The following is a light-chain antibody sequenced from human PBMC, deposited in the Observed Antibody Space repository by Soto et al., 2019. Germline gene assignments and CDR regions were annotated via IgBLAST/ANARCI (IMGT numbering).Light chain of an antibody. V-gene: IGKV3-11*01. CDR1: QSVSSN. Sequence: EIVLIQSPATLSLSPGERPTLSCRASQSVSSNLAWYQQNPGQXSRXXIFDASNRATGIPARFSGSGSGTDFTLTISSLEPEDFAVDYCQQQSNWPLTFGGGTKVDIK. CDR3: QQQSNWPLT. J-gene: IGKJ4*01. CDR2: DAS.